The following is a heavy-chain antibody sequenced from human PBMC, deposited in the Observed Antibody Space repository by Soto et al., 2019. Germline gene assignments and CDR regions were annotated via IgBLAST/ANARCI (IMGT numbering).Heavy chain of an antibody. CDR1: GGSISSSSYY. J-gene: IGHJ3*02. CDR2: IYYSGST. CDR3: ARPFPRWGSGWPTGDDAFDI. D-gene: IGHD6-19*01. V-gene: IGHV4-39*01. Sequence: QLQLQESGPGLVKPSETLSLTCTVSGGSISSSSYYWGWIRQPPGKGLEWIGSIYYSGSTYYNPSLKSRVTISVDTSKNQFSLKLSSVTAADTAVYYCARPFPRWGSGWPTGDDAFDIWGQGTMVTVSS.